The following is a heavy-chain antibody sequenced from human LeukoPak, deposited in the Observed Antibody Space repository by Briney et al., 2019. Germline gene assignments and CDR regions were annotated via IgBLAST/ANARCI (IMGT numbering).Heavy chain of an antibody. V-gene: IGHV4-34*01. CDR3: ARGLAPDY. CDR2: INHSGST. J-gene: IGHJ4*02. CDR1: GGSFSGYY. Sequence: SETLSLTCAVYGGSFSGYYWSWIRQPPGKGLEWIGEINHSGSTNYNPSLKSRVTISVDTSKNQFSLKLSSVTAADTAVYYCARGLAPDYWGQGTLVPVSS.